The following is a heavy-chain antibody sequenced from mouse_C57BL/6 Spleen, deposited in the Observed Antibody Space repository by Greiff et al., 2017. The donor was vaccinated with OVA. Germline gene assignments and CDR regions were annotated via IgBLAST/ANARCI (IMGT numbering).Heavy chain of an antibody. CDR2: IYPGDGDT. V-gene: IGHV1-82*01. J-gene: IGHJ4*01. D-gene: IGHD2-4*01. CDR1: GYAFSSSW. CDR3: AREASYYDYDGNRMDY. Sequence: QVQLQQSGPELVKPGASVKISCKASGYAFSSSWMNWVKQRPGKGLEWIGRIYPGDGDTNYNGKFKGKATLTADKSSSTAYMQLSSLTSEDSAVYFCAREASYYDYDGNRMDYWGQGTSVTVSS.